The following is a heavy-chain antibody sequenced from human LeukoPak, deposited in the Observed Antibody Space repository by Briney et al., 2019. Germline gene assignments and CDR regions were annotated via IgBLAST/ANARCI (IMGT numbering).Heavy chain of an antibody. V-gene: IGHV4-39*07. Sequence: SETLSLTCTVSGGSISSSSYYWGWIRQPPGKGLEWIGSIYYSGSTYYNPSLKSRVTISVDTSKNQFSLKLSSVTAADTAVYYCARDRTESYYYDSSGYYSIPNWFDPWGQGTLVTVSS. J-gene: IGHJ5*02. CDR2: IYYSGST. CDR1: GGSISSSSYY. D-gene: IGHD3-22*01. CDR3: ARDRTESYYYDSSGYYSIPNWFDP.